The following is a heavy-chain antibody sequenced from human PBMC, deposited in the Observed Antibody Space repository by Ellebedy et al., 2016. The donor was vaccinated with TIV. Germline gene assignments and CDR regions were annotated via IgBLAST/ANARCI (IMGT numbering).Heavy chain of an antibody. J-gene: IGHJ2*01. Sequence: GESLKISCAASGFAFSSYAMHWVRQAPGKGLEWVAVISYDGSNKYYADSVKGRFTISRDNSKNTLYLQMNSLRAEDTAVYYCARDMAVAATYWYFDLWGRGTLVTVSS. V-gene: IGHV3-30-3*01. D-gene: IGHD6-19*01. CDR2: ISYDGSNK. CDR1: GFAFSSYA. CDR3: ARDMAVAATYWYFDL.